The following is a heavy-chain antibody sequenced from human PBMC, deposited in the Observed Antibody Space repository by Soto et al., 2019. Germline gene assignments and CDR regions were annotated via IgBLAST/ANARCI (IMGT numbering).Heavy chain of an antibody. CDR3: AKGGSSWDYYDN. CDR1: GFTFSNYA. J-gene: IGHJ4*02. V-gene: IGHV3-23*01. Sequence: EVQLLESGGGLVQPGGSLTLSCAASGFTFSNYAMNWVRQAPGKGLEWVSTISGSGGSTYYADSVKGRFTISRDTSKNTLYLQMNSLRAGDTAVYHCAKGGSSWDYYDNWGQGTLVTVSS. CDR2: ISGSGGST. D-gene: IGHD6-13*01.